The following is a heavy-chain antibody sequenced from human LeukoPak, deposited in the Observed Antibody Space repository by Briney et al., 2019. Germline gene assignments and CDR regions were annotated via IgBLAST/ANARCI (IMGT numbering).Heavy chain of an antibody. CDR1: GGSLSGYY. CDR3: ARTYCGGGSCYEKATKYFQH. D-gene: IGHD2-15*01. CDR2: INHSGST. V-gene: IGHV4-34*01. J-gene: IGHJ1*01. Sequence: PSETLSLTCAAYGGSLSGYYWSWIRQPPGKGLEWIGEINHSGSTNYNPSLKSRVTISVDTSKNQFSLKLSSVTAADTAVYYCARTYCGGGSCYEKATKYFQHWGQGTLVTVSS.